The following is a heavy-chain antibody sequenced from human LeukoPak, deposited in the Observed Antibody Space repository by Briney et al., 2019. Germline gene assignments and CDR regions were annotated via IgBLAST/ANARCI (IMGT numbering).Heavy chain of an antibody. D-gene: IGHD6-19*01. CDR2: IYMSGST. CDR3: ARGLVSLSFDY. V-gene: IGHV4-61*02. CDR1: GGSISSGSYY. J-gene: IGHJ4*02. Sequence: SETLSLTCTVSGGSISSGSYYWSWIRQPAGKGLEWIGRIYMSGSTNYNPSLKSRVTISLDTSKNLFSLKLSSVTAADTAVYYCARGLVSLSFDYWGQGTLVTVSS.